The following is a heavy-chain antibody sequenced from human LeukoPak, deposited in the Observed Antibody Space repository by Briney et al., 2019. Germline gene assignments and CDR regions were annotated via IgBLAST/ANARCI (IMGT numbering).Heavy chain of an antibody. CDR1: GFTFSSYA. V-gene: IGHV3-33*01. J-gene: IGHJ4*02. CDR3: ARHGSGSRFFDPCDH. D-gene: IGHD1-26*01. Sequence: ERSLRLSCAASGFTFSSYAMHWVRQAPGKGLEWVALIWNDGRNKYYADSVKGRFTISRDNSKSTLYLQMDSPRAEDTAVYYCARHGSGSRFFDPCDHWGQGTLVTVSS. CDR2: IWNDGRNK.